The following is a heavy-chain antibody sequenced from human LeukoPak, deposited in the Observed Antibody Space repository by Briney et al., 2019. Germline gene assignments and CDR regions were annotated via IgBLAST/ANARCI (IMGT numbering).Heavy chain of an antibody. CDR1: GGSISSYY. J-gene: IGHJ3*02. CDR2: ISYSGST. D-gene: IGHD4-23*01. CDR3: AGKSATHTFDI. Sequence: SETLSLTCSVSGGSISSYYWSWIRQPPGKGLEWIGYISYSGSTNYNPSLESRVTISVDTSKNQFSLNLNSVTAADTAMYYCAGKSATHTFDIWGQGTMVTVSS. V-gene: IGHV4-59*01.